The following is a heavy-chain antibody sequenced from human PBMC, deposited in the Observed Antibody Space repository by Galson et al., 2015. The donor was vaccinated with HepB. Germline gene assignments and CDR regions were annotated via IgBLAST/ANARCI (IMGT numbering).Heavy chain of an antibody. D-gene: IGHD2/OR15-2a*01. Sequence: SLRLSCAATSGFTFNNYKIHWVRHVPGKGLVWVAYIDSDERGTKYADAVKGRFTISRDSSKSTLYLQMNGLRAEDTARYYCVRGTTAPDYWAQGTLVTVSS. V-gene: IGHV3-74*03. J-gene: IGHJ4*02. CDR3: VRGTTAPDY. CDR2: IDSDERGT. CDR1: GFTFNNYK.